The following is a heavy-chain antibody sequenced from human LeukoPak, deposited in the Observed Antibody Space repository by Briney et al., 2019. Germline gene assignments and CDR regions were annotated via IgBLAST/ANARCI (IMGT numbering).Heavy chain of an antibody. Sequence: PSETLSLTCTVSGGSISSGDYYWSWIRQPPGKGLEWIGYIYYGGSTYYNPSLKSRVTISVDTSKNQFSLKLSSVTAADTAVYYCARNSLYSSSWYYGMDVWGQGTTVTVSS. CDR3: ARNSLYSSSWYYGMDV. CDR2: IYYGGST. J-gene: IGHJ6*02. D-gene: IGHD6-13*01. V-gene: IGHV4-30-4*01. CDR1: GGSISSGDYY.